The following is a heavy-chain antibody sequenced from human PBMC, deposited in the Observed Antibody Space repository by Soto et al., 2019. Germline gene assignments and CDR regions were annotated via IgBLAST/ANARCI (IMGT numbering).Heavy chain of an antibody. D-gene: IGHD5-18*01. J-gene: IGHJ6*02. V-gene: IGHV3-74*01. CDR2: INSDGSTT. CDR3: AREDTALLKFGMDV. CDR1: GFTFSSYW. Sequence: PGGSLRLSCAASGFTFSSYWMHWVRQAPGKGLVWVSRINSDGSTTTYADSVKGRFTISRDNAKNTLYLQMNSLRAEDTAVYYCAREDTALLKFGMDVWGQGTTVTVSS.